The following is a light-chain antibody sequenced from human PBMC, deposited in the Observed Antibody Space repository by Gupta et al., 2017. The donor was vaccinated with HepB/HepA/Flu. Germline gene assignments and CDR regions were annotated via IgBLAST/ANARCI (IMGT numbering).Light chain of an antibody. J-gene: IGKJ4*01. CDR2: KAS. CDR3: QQYDDYPVT. V-gene: IGKV1-5*03. CDR1: QSINNL. Sequence: DIPMTQSHSTLSASVGDRVTLTCRASQSINNLLAWYQQKPGKPPKLLIYKASNLQSGVPSRFSGRGSGTEFTLTISSLQPDDFATYYCQQYDDYPVTFGGGTKVEIK.